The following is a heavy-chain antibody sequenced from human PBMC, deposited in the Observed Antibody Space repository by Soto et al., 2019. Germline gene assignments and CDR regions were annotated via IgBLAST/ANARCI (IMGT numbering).Heavy chain of an antibody. J-gene: IGHJ6*02. CDR1: GYTFTSYG. CDR2: ISAYNGNT. D-gene: IGHD2-21*02. Sequence: ASVKVSCKASGYTFTSYGISWVRQAPGQGLEWMGWISAYNGNTNYAQKLQGRVTMTTDTSTSTAYMELRSLRSDDTAVYYCARDVARLTAPGYGMDGWGQVTRVTVSS. CDR3: ARDVARLTAPGYGMDG. V-gene: IGHV1-18*01.